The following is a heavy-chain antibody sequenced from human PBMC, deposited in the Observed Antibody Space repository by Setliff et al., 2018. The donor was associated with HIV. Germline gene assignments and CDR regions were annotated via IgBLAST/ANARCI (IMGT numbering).Heavy chain of an antibody. CDR3: ALPYCGGGNCWSSAPLPPAGWFDP. J-gene: IGHJ5*02. CDR2: IIPMYGVA. D-gene: IGHD2-15*01. V-gene: IGHV1-69*05. Sequence: SVKVSCKASGGTFSSYVISWVRQAPGQGPEWMGGIIPMYGVANYAQKFQGRVTITTDESASTAYMELSSLRSEDTAVYYCALPYCGGGNCWSSAPLPPAGWFDPWGQGTLVTVSS. CDR1: GGTFSSYV.